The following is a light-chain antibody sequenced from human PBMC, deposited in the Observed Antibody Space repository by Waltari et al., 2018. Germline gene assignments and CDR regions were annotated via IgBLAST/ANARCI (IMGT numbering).Light chain of an antibody. V-gene: IGLV2-23*01. CDR1: NNDVGTSDL. CDR3: CSYAGTWL. J-gene: IGLJ3*02. CDR2: QGT. Sequence: QSALTQPASMSASPGQSITISCTATNNDVGTSDLVSWYQQHPGRAPKRLIFQGTKRPSEVSGRFSGSKFADTASLTISGLQPEDEADYYCCSYAGTWLFGGGTKVTVL.